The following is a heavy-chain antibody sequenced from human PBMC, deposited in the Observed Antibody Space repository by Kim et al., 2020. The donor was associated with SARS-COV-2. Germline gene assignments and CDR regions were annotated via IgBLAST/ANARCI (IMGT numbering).Heavy chain of an antibody. Sequence: GGSLRLSCAASGFTFSSYAMHWVRQAPGKGLEWVAVISYDGSNKYYADSVKGRFTISRDNSKNTLYLQMNSLRAEDTAVYYCARDVGGIFGVETPDYWGQGTLVTVSS. CDR2: ISYDGSNK. CDR3: ARDVGGIFGVETPDY. CDR1: GFTFSSYA. V-gene: IGHV3-30-3*01. J-gene: IGHJ4*02. D-gene: IGHD3-3*01.